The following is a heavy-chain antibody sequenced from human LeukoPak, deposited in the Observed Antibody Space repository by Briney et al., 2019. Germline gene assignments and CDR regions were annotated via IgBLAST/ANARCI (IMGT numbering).Heavy chain of an antibody. D-gene: IGHD3-9*01. J-gene: IGHJ4*02. Sequence: GGSLRLSCAASGFTFSSNAMSWVRQAPGKGLEWVTAISGSGGRTDYADSVKGRFTISRDNSKNTLCLHMNSLRAEDSAVYYCAKELNYYDLLTGSFDYWGQGTLVTVSS. CDR2: ISGSGGRT. CDR3: AKELNYYDLLTGSFDY. CDR1: GFTFSSNA. V-gene: IGHV3-23*01.